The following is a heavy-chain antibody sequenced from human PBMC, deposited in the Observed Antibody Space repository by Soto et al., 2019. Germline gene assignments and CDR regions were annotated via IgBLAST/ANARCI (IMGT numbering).Heavy chain of an antibody. Sequence: GESLKISCKGSGYSFTSYWIGWVRQMPGKGLEWMGIIYPGDSDTRYSPSFQGQVTISADKSISTAYLQWSSLKASDTAMYYCARHGGIADRRVEEGYYYYGMDVWGQGTTVTVSS. CDR2: IYPGDSDT. V-gene: IGHV5-51*01. CDR3: ARHGGIADRRVEEGYYYYGMDV. D-gene: IGHD6-6*01. CDR1: GYSFTSYW. J-gene: IGHJ6*02.